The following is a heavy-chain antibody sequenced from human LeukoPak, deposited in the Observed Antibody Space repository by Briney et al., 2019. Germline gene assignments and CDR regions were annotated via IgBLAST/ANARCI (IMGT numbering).Heavy chain of an antibody. Sequence: ASVKVSCKASGYTFTSYAFSWVRQAPGQGLEWMGWISVYNGNTNFAQKLQGRLTMTTDTSTSTAYMEVRSLISDDTAVYYCARDSGSYYRSFDYCGQGTLVTVSS. CDR3: ARDSGSYYRSFDY. CDR1: GYTFTSYA. D-gene: IGHD1-26*01. J-gene: IGHJ4*02. V-gene: IGHV1-18*01. CDR2: ISVYNGNT.